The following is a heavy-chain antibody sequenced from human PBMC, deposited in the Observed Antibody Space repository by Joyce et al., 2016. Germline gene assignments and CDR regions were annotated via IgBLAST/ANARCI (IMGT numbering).Heavy chain of an antibody. CDR3: AHTYIGSPFDY. J-gene: IGHJ4*02. CDR2: IYWDDDK. V-gene: IGHV2-5*02. D-gene: IGHD6-6*01. CDR1: GFSLTTTEVG. Sequence: QITLKESGPTLVKPTQTLTLTCTFSGFSLTTTEVGVGWIRRPPGKALEWLAIIYWDDDKRYSPSLKSRLTITKDSSKNQVVLRMTNMDPVDTGTYYCAHTYIGSPFDYWGQGTLVAVSS.